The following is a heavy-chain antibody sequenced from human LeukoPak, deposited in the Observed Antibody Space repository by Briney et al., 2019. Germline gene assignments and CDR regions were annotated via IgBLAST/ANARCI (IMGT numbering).Heavy chain of an antibody. V-gene: IGHV3-23*01. CDR1: GFTFSSYA. J-gene: IGHJ4*02. Sequence: GGSLRLSCAASGFTFSSYAMSWVRQAPGKGLEWVSAISGSGGSTYYADSVKGRFTISRDNSKNTLYLQMNSLRAEDTAVYYCAKLGMYSSGGFDYWGQRTLVTVSS. CDR3: AKLGMYSSGGFDY. CDR2: ISGSGGST. D-gene: IGHD6-25*01.